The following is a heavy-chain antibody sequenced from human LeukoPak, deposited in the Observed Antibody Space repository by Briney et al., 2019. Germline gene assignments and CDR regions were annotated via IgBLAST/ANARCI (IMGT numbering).Heavy chain of an antibody. CDR1: GYTFAGYN. J-gene: IGHJ4*02. D-gene: IGHD3-9*01. CDR3: ATGLPGRTSITDY. V-gene: IGHV1-2*02. CDR2: INPNSGAT. Sequence: GASVTVSCKASGYTFAGYNMHWVRQAPGQGLDWMGWINPNSGATNYAQKFQGRVTMTRDTSISTAYMELSSLRSDDTAVYFCATGLPGRTSITDYWGQGTLVTVSS.